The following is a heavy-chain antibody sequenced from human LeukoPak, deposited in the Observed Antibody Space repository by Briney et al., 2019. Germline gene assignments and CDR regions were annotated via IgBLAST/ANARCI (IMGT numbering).Heavy chain of an antibody. D-gene: IGHD3-9*01. Sequence: GGSLRLSCAASGFTFSSYAMSWVRQAPGKGLEWVSAISGSGGSTYYADSVKGRFTISRDNSKNTLYLQMNSLRAEDTAVYYCAKPYYDILTGYSYFDYWGQGTLVTVSS. CDR1: GFTFSSYA. J-gene: IGHJ4*02. CDR3: AKPYYDILTGYSYFDY. V-gene: IGHV3-23*01. CDR2: ISGSGGST.